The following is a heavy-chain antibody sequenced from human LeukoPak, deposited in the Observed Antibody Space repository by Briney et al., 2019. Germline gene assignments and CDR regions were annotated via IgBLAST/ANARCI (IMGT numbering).Heavy chain of an antibody. D-gene: IGHD3-22*01. CDR1: GFTFSTYT. CDR3: VRGDSRDF. CDR2: INSSGSTT. J-gene: IGHJ4*02. V-gene: IGHV3-21*01. Sequence: GGSLRLSCAASGFTFSTYTMNWARQAPGKGLEWVSSINSSGSTTHYADSVKGRFTISRDNAQNSLYLQMNSLRVDDAAVYYCVRGDSRDFWGQGTLVTVSS.